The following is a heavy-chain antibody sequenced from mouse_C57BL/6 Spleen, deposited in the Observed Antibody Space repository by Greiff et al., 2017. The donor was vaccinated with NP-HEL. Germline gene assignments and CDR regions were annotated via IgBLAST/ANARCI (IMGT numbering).Heavy chain of an antibody. D-gene: IGHD1-1*01. J-gene: IGHJ1*03. V-gene: IGHV1-81*01. CDR1: GYTFTSYG. Sequence: VKLMESGAELARPGASVKLSCKASGYTFTSYGISWVKQRTGQGLEWIGEIYPRSGNTYYNEKFKGKATLTADKSSSTAYMELRSLTSEDSAVYFCARAPSFTTVVATDWYFDVWGTGTTVTVSS. CDR3: ARAPSFTTVVATDWYFDV. CDR2: IYPRSGNT.